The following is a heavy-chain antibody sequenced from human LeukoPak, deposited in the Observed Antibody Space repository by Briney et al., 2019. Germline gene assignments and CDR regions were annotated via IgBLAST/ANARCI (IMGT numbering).Heavy chain of an antibody. Sequence: GGSLRLSCAASGFIYTNWWMNWVRQAPGKGLEWVANIKQDGSEKYYVDSVKGRFTISRDNAKNSLYLQMNSLRAEDTAVYYCARAPRDYWGQGTLVTVSS. J-gene: IGHJ4*02. CDR1: GFIYTNWW. V-gene: IGHV3-7*04. CDR2: IKQDGSEK. CDR3: ARAPRDY.